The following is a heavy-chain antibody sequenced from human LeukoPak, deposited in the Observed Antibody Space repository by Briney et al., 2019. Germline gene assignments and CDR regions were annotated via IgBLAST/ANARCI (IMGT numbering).Heavy chain of an antibody. CDR2: IYYSGNT. CDR1: GGSISSSSYY. Sequence: SETLSLTCTVSGGSISSSSYYWGWIRQPPGKGLEWIGSIYYSGNTYYNPSLKNRVTISVDTSKNQFSLKLTSVTAADTAVYYCARRGAARAYNWFDPWGQGTLVTVSS. CDR3: ARRGAARAYNWFDP. D-gene: IGHD1-26*01. V-gene: IGHV4-39*01. J-gene: IGHJ5*02.